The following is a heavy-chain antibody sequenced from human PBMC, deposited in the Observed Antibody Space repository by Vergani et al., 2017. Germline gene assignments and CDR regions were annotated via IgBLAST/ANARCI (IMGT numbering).Heavy chain of an antibody. J-gene: IGHJ3*02. CDR2: IWYDGSNK. D-gene: IGHD3-22*01. CDR1: GFTFSSYG. V-gene: IGHV3-33*01. CDR3: ARDNYYDSTDDAFDI. Sequence: QVQLVESGGGVVQPGRSLRLSCAASGFTFSSYGMHWVRQAPGKGLEWVAVIWYDGSNKYYADSVKGRFTISRDNAKNSLYLQMNSLRAEDTAVYYCARDNYYDSTDDAFDIWGQGTMVTVSS.